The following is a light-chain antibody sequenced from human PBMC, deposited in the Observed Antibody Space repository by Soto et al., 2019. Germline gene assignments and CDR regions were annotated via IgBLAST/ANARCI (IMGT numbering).Light chain of an antibody. CDR2: DAS. V-gene: IGKV3-11*01. Sequence: EIVLTQSPATLSLSPGERATLSCRASQSVSSYLAWYQQKPGQAPRLLISDASNRATGIPARFSGSGSGTYFTLTTSSLEPEDFAVYYCQQRSNWPITFGQGTRLEIK. J-gene: IGKJ5*01. CDR1: QSVSSY. CDR3: QQRSNWPIT.